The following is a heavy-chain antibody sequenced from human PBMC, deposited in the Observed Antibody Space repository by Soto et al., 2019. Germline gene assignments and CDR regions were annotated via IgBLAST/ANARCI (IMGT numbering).Heavy chain of an antibody. V-gene: IGHV1-69*01. CDR3: ARVSFSSIAARPFDY. J-gene: IGHJ4*02. CDR2: IIPIFGTA. Sequence: QVQLVQSGAEVKKPGSSVKVSCKASGGTFSSYAISWVRQAPGQGLEWMGGIIPIFGTANYAQKFQGRVTVNADESASTAYMEVGSLRSEGRAVYYCARVSFSSIAARPFDYWGQGTLVTVSS. CDR1: GGTFSSYA. D-gene: IGHD6-6*01.